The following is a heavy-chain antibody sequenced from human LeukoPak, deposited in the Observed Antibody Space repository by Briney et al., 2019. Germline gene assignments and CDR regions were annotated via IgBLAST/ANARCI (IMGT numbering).Heavy chain of an antibody. Sequence: GGSLRLSCAASGFTFSSYSMNWVRQAPGKGLEWVANIKQDGSEKYYVDSVKGRFTISRDNAKNSLYLQMNSLRAEDTAVYYCARAAAALWGRGTLVTVSS. V-gene: IGHV3-7*01. CDR1: GFTFSSYS. J-gene: IGHJ4*02. CDR3: ARAAAAL. CDR2: IKQDGSEK. D-gene: IGHD6-13*01.